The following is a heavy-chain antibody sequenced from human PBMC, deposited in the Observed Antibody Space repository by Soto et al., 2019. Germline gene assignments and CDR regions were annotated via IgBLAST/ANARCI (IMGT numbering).Heavy chain of an antibody. Sequence: QLPLQESGSGLVKPSQTLSLTCAVSGGSISSGGYSWSWIRQPPGKGLEWIVYIYHSGSTYYNPSLKSRVTISVDRSKNQFSLKLSSVTAADTDVYYCARVPDRWGQGTLVTVSS. V-gene: IGHV4-30-2*01. CDR3: ARVPDR. D-gene: IGHD2-2*01. J-gene: IGHJ5*02. CDR1: GGSISSGGYS. CDR2: IYHSGST.